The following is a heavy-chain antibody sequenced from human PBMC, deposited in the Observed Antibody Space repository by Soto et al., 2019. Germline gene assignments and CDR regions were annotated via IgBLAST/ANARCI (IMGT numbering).Heavy chain of an antibody. Sequence: PSETLSLTCAVYGGSFSGYYWGWIRQPPGKGLEWIGELNDSGGTNYNASLKSRVTISGDMSKNQFSLKLSFVTAADTAMYYCARARGGVQDWGPGTLVTVSS. CDR1: GGSFSGYY. CDR2: LNDSGGT. V-gene: IGHV4-34*01. CDR3: ARARGGVQD. D-gene: IGHD3-10*01. J-gene: IGHJ1*01.